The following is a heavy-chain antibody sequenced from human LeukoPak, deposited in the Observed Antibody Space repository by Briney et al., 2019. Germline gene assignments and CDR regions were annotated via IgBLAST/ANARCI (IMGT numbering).Heavy chain of an antibody. Sequence: ASVKVSCKASGYTFTIYGISWVRQAPGQGLEWMGWISPYNGNTNYAQKLQGRVTMTTDTSTSTAYMELSSLRSEDTAVYYCARVGMRYCSGGSCYWWFDPWGQGTLVTVSS. J-gene: IGHJ5*02. CDR3: ARVGMRYCSGGSCYWWFDP. CDR2: ISPYNGNT. V-gene: IGHV1-18*01. D-gene: IGHD2-15*01. CDR1: GYTFTIYG.